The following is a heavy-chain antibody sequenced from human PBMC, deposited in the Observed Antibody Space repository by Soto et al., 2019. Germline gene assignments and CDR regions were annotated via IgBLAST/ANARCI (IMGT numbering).Heavy chain of an antibody. V-gene: IGHV2-5*02. CDR3: ARTYQWVRFDY. D-gene: IGHD5-12*01. CDR2: IYWDGDK. CDR1: GFSLSTSGVG. Sequence: QITLKESGPTLVKPTQTLTLTCTFSGFSLSTSGVGVGWIRQPPGKALEWLALIYWDGDKGYRPSLRSRLTITKDTSKNQVVLSMTNMDPVDTATYYCARTYQWVRFDYWGQGTLVTVSS. J-gene: IGHJ4*02.